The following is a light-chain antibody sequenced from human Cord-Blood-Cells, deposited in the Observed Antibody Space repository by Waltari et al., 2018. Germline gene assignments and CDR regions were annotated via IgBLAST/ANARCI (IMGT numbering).Light chain of an antibody. CDR3: MQALQTPT. CDR2: LGS. CDR1: QSLLHSNGYNY. Sequence: DIVMTQSPLSLPVTPGEPASISCRSSQSLLHSNGYNYLDWYLQKPGQSPQLLIYLGSNRASGVPDRFSGSGSGRDFTLKISRVEAEDVGVYYCMQALQTPTFGQGTKVENK. J-gene: IGKJ1*01. V-gene: IGKV2-28*01.